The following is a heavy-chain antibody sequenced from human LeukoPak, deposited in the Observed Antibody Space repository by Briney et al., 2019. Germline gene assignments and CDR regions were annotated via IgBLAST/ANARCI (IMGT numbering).Heavy chain of an antibody. D-gene: IGHD2-2*01. J-gene: IGHJ5*02. CDR3: ARDFQYRPP. V-gene: IGHV3-74*03. CDR2: INNDGSSS. Sequence: GGSLRLSCAASGFTLSSSWMHWVRQAPGKGLEWISLINNDGSSSMYADSVKGRFTISRDNTKNTLSLQMNSLRAEDTAVYYCARDFQYRPPWGQGTLVTVSS. CDR1: GFTLSSSW.